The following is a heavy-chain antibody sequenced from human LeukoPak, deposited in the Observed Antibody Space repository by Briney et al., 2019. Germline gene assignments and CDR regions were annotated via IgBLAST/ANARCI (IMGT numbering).Heavy chain of an antibody. CDR3: AGAGSETQWRAFDF. V-gene: IGHV3-7*01. J-gene: IGHJ4*02. CDR1: GFTFSHFW. CDR2: IKKTGSET. Sequence: GGSLRPSCAASGFTFSHFWMSWVRQAPGKGLEWVAYIKKTGSETYYVDSVKGRFTITRDNTRNSLFLQMYSLTAGDTAVYYCAGAGSETQWRAFDFWGQGALVTVFS. D-gene: IGHD6-19*01.